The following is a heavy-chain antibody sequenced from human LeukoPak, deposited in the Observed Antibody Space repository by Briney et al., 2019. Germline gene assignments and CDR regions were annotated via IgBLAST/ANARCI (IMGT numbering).Heavy chain of an antibody. J-gene: IGHJ4*02. Sequence: GASVKVSCKASGGTFSSYAINWVRQAPGQGLEWMGRIIPILGIANYAQKFQGRVTITADKSTSTAYMELSSLRSEDTAVYYCASVVLNYGSGSYDYWGQGTLVTVSS. CDR2: IIPILGIA. V-gene: IGHV1-69*04. D-gene: IGHD3-10*01. CDR3: ASVVLNYGSGSYDY. CDR1: GGTFSSYA.